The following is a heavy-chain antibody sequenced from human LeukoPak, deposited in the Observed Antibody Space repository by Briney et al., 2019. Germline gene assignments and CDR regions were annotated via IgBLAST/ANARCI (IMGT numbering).Heavy chain of an antibody. V-gene: IGHV4-4*07. CDR1: GGAISGYY. D-gene: IGHD3/OR15-3a*01. CDR2: VYFSGST. CDR3: ARVGSGYDFFDY. J-gene: IGHJ4*02. Sequence: PSDTLSLTCTVSGGAISGYYWSWIRQPAGEGLEWLGRVYFSGSTKYNPSLESRVTMSVDTSKNQFSLKLNFVTAADTAVYYCARVGSGYDFFDYWGQGTLVTVSS.